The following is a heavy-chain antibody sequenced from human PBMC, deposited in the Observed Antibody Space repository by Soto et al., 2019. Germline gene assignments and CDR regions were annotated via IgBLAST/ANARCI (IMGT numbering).Heavy chain of an antibody. V-gene: IGHV3-23*01. D-gene: IGHD2-21*02. CDR2: ISGSGGST. J-gene: IGHJ6*02. Sequence: GGSLRLSCAASGFTFISYAMNWVRQAPGKGLKWVSAISGSGGSTYFADSVKGRFTISRDNSKNTLYLQMNSLRAEDTAVYYCAKADAYCGGDCYTPYYYDMDVWGQGTTLTVSS. CDR3: AKADAYCGGDCYTPYYYDMDV. CDR1: GFTFISYA.